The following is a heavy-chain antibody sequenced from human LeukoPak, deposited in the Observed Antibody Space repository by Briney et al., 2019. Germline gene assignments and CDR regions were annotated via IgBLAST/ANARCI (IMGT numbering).Heavy chain of an antibody. CDR3: ARTKPLDPFDF. CDR2: IYYSGNT. J-gene: IGHJ3*01. V-gene: IGHV4-59*01. Sequence: SEALSLTCTVSGGSISSYYWSWIRQPPGKGLEWIGYIYYSGNTYYNPSLKSRVTISVDTSKNQFSLKVNSVTAADAAVYYCARTKPLDPFDFWGQGTLVTVSS. CDR1: GGSISSYY.